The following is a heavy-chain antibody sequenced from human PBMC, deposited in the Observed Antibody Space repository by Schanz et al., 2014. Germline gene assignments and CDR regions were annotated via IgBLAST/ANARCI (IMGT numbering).Heavy chain of an antibody. CDR3: ARRITGTHHNPYYHGMDV. CDR2: ISNDGSSK. CDR1: GFTFSTYA. Sequence: QVQLVESGGGVVQPGRSLRLSCAASGFTFSTYAMHWVRQAPGKGLEWVAYISNDGSSKYYADSVKGRFTISRDNSKNALYLQMNSLRAEDTAVYYCARRITGTHHNPYYHGMDVWGQGTTVTVSS. J-gene: IGHJ6*02. V-gene: IGHV3-30*07. D-gene: IGHD1-20*01.